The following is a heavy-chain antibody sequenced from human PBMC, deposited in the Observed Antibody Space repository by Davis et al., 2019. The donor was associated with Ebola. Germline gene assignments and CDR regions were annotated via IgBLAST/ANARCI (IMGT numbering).Heavy chain of an antibody. CDR1: GGSISSGDYY. Sequence: PSETLSLTCTVSGGSISSGDYYWSWIRQPPGKGLEWIGEINHSGSTNYNPSLKSRVTISVDTSKNQFSLKLSSVTAADTAVYYCARVYCSSTSCYRVGSWFDPWGQGTLVTVSS. V-gene: IGHV4-61*08. CDR3: ARVYCSSTSCYRVGSWFDP. D-gene: IGHD2-2*02. CDR2: INHSGST. J-gene: IGHJ5*02.